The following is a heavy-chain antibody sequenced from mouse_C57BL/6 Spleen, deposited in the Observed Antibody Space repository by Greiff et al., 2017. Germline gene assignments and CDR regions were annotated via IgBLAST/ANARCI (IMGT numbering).Heavy chain of an antibody. J-gene: IGHJ2*01. D-gene: IGHD1-1*01. CDR2: IDPSDSST. CDR3: ARGSSYVDYFDY. Sequence: QVQLKQPGAELVKPGASVKLSCKASGYTFTSYWMQWVKQRPGQGLEWIGEIDPSDSSTNYNQKFKGKATLTVDPSSSTAYMQLSSLTSEDSAVYYCARGSSYVDYFDYWGQGTTLTVSS. CDR1: GYTFTSYW. V-gene: IGHV1-50*01.